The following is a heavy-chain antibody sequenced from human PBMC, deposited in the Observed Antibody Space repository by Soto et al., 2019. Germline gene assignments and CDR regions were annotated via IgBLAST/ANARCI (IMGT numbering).Heavy chain of an antibody. V-gene: IGHV3-15*01. Sequence: VGSVTLSCVDSGFNFDNACISWVRHPPRKGLEWVGRIKSKVRGGTTDHTRPVKGRFIISRDDSKNTLYLQIDRLKIEATGLHECRPEWNPVPDGWGQRTLVTVSS. CDR3: RPEWNPVPDG. CDR1: GFNFDNAC. J-gene: IGHJ1*01. D-gene: IGHD3-3*01. CDR2: IKSKVRGGTT.